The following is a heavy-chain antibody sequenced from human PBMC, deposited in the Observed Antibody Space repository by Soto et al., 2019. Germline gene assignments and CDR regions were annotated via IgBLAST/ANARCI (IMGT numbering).Heavy chain of an antibody. CDR3: AKDFRPGLIVPTKSGFDP. Sequence: EVQLLESGGGLVQRGGSLRLSCEASGLPFSTYAMTWVRQVPGKGLEWVSTTSNGGNTEFAESVRGRFTVFRDNSMNTIYLQMSSLRADDSAIYFCAKDFRPGLIVPTKSGFDPWGQGTPVTVSS. J-gene: IGHJ5*02. CDR1: GLPFSTYA. CDR2: TSNGGNT. V-gene: IGHV3-23*01. D-gene: IGHD2-15*01.